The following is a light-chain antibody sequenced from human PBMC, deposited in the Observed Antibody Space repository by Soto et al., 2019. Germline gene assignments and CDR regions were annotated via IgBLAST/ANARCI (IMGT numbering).Light chain of an antibody. CDR2: GAS. V-gene: IGKV3-20*01. CDR1: QSVSSSY. Sequence: EIVLTQSPGTLSLSPWERATLSCRASQSVSSSYLAWYQQKPGQAPRLLIYGASSRANGIPDRFGGSGSGTEFTLTISRLEPEDFAVYYCQQYGSSPPFTFGQGTKVDIK. CDR3: QQYGSSPPFT. J-gene: IGKJ1*01.